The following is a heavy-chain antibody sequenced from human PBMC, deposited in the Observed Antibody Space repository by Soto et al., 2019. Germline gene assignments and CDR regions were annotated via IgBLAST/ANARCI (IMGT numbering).Heavy chain of an antibody. CDR3: ARDLEGFLAVAGPSFDY. J-gene: IGHJ4*02. V-gene: IGHV3-30-3*01. D-gene: IGHD6-19*01. CDR2: ISYDGSNK. CDR1: GFTFSSYA. Sequence: PGGSLRLSCAASGFTFSSYAMDWVRQAPGKGLEWVAVISYDGSNKYYADSVKGRFTISRDNSKNTLYLQMNSLRAEDTAVYYCARDLEGFLAVAGPSFDYWGQGTLVTVSS.